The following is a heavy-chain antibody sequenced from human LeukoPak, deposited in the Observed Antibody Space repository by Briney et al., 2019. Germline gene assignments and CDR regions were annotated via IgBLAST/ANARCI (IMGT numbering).Heavy chain of an antibody. D-gene: IGHD4-17*01. CDR3: AKDRPRLDYGDYYFDY. Sequence: PGRSLRLSCAASGFTFSSYGMHWVRQAPGKGLEWVAVIWYDGSNKYYADSVKGRFTISRDNSKNTLYLQMNSLRAEDTAVYYCAKDRPRLDYGDYYFDYWGQGTLVTVSS. CDR2: IWYDGSNK. CDR1: GFTFSSYG. V-gene: IGHV3-33*06. J-gene: IGHJ4*02.